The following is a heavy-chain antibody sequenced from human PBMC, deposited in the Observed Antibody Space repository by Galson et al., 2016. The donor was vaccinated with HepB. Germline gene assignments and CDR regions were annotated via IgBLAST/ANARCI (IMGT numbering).Heavy chain of an antibody. CDR3: ATIPKKGTDINYP. J-gene: IGHJ5*02. Sequence: SLRLSCAAYGFTFTDYWIHWVRQGPRKGLVWVSYINIDGSGTTYADSVKGRFTVSRDNAKKTVYLQMNSLRAEDTAVYYWATIPKKGTDINYPWGQGTLVTVSS. V-gene: IGHV3-74*03. D-gene: IGHD2-2*02. CDR2: INIDGSGT. CDR1: GFTFTDYW.